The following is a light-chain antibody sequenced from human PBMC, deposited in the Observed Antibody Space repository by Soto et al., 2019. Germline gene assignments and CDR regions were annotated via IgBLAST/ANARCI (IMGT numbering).Light chain of an antibody. CDR3: QQYDSSPST. V-gene: IGKV3-20*01. CDR1: QSVSSSF. J-gene: IGKJ3*01. Sequence: EIVLTQSPGTLSLSPGERATLSCRASQSVSSSFLAWYQQKPGQAPRLLIYGASSRATGIPDRFSGSGSGTDFTLTISRREPEDFAVYYCQQYDSSPSTFGPGTKVDIK. CDR2: GAS.